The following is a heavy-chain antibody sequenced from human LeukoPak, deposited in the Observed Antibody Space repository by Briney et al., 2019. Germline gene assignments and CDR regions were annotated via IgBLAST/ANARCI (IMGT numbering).Heavy chain of an antibody. CDR2: ISGSDGST. CDR1: GFTFSSYA. D-gene: IGHD2-2*01. CDR3: AKVETSGGANCYALDY. Sequence: GGSLRLSCAASGFTFSSYAMTWVRQAPDKGLEWVSAISGSDGSTYYADSVKGRITISRDDSQNTLYLQMNSLSAEDTAVYYCAKVETSGGANCYALDYWGQGTLVTVSS. J-gene: IGHJ4*02. V-gene: IGHV3-23*01.